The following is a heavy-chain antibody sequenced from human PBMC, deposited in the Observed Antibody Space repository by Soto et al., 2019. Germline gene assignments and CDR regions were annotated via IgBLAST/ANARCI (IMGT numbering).Heavy chain of an antibody. Sequence: QVQLVQSGDEVKKPGASVKVSCRASGYTFTSYGVSWVRQAPGQGLAWMGWISAFNGQTNYIQKVQGRVPLTTEASTSTGYMELRSLRSDDTAVYYCARGGDYYYGLDVWGQGTTVTVSS. D-gene: IGHD3-16*01. CDR2: ISAFNGQT. CDR3: ARGGDYYYGLDV. V-gene: IGHV1-18*01. J-gene: IGHJ6*02. CDR1: GYTFTSYG.